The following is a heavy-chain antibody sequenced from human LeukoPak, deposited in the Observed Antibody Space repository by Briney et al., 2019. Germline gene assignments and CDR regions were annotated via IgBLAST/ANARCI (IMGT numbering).Heavy chain of an antibody. J-gene: IGHJ4*02. CDR3: AREIPGRIAADC. CDR1: GFTFSDYS. Sequence: GGSLRLSCAASGFTFSDYSMSWVRQAPGKGLEWISYIGGRGDGISYADSVKGRFIVSRDNAKNSLFLQMNRLRGEDTAIYFCAREIPGRIAADCWGQGTLVTVSS. D-gene: IGHD2-15*01. CDR2: IGGRGDGI. V-gene: IGHV3-48*01.